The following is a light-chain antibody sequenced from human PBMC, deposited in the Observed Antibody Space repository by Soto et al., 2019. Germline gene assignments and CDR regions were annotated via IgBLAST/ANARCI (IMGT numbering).Light chain of an antibody. CDR2: RND. Sequence: QSVLTRPSSVSGTPGQGVTISCSGSISNIGNNYVCWFQQLPGTAPKVLTNRNDQRPSGVPDRFSGSKSGTSASLAISGLRSEDEADYYCAAWDDTVRSYVFGTGTTVTVL. V-gene: IGLV1-47*01. CDR3: AAWDDTVRSYV. J-gene: IGLJ1*01. CDR1: ISNIGNNY.